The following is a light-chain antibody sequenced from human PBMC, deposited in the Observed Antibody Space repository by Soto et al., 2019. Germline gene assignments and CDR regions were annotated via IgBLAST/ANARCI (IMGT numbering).Light chain of an antibody. CDR2: GAS. V-gene: IGKV3-15*01. CDR1: QSGSSN. Sequence: EIVMTQSPATLSVSPGERATVSCRASQSGSSNLAWYQHKPGQAPRLLIYGASTRATGIPARFSGSGSGTEFTLTIGSLQSEDFAVYYCQQYNNWPRTFGQGTKLEIK. CDR3: QQYNNWPRT. J-gene: IGKJ2*01.